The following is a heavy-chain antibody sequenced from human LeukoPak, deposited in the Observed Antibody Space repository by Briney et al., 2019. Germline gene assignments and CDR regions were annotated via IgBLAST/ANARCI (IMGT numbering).Heavy chain of an antibody. J-gene: IGHJ4*02. CDR2: IYYTGST. CDR1: GGSVSSTEFY. V-gene: IGHV4-39*01. CDR3: ARLSGSWEFDY. Sequence: SETLSLTCTVSGGSVSSTEFYWGWIRQPPGQGLQWIGNIYYTGSTYYNPSLNSRVTMSVDTSQNQISLKMTSVTAADTAVYYCARLSGSWEFDYWGQGTLVTVSS. D-gene: IGHD6-13*01.